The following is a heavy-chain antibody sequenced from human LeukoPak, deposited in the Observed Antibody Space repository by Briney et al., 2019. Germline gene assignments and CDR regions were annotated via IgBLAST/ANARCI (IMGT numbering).Heavy chain of an antibody. D-gene: IGHD6-13*01. CDR1: GGSISSGSYY. Sequence: SETLSLTCTVSGGSISSGSYYWDWIRQPPGKGLEWIGNIYYSGGTYYNPALKSRVTISVDTSKNQFSLKLRSVTAADTAVYYCARQVAAAGDFDYWGQGTLVTVSS. CDR2: IYYSGGT. J-gene: IGHJ4*02. V-gene: IGHV4-39*01. CDR3: ARQVAAAGDFDY.